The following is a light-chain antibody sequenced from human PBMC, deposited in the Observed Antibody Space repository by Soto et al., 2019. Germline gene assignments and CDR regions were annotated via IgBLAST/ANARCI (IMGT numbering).Light chain of an antibody. CDR1: QSISSW. V-gene: IGKV1-5*03. Sequence: DIEMTQSPSTLSASVGDRVTITCRASQSISSWLVWYQQKPGKAPKLLIYKASSLESGVPSRFSGSGSGTEFTLTISSLQPDDFATYYCQQYNSYSWTFGKGTKV. J-gene: IGKJ1*01. CDR2: KAS. CDR3: QQYNSYSWT.